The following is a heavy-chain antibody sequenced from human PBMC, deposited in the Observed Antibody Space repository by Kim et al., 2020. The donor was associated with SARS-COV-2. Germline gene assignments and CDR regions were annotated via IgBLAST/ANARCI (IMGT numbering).Heavy chain of an antibody. CDR2: INSDGSST. D-gene: IGHD6-6*01. CDR3: ASHRPGGKGMDV. V-gene: IGHV3-74*01. J-gene: IGHJ6*02. CDR1: GLTFSSYW. Sequence: GGSLRLSCAVSGLTFSSYWMHWVRRAPGKGLMWVSRINSDGSSTTYADSVKGPFTISRDNAKNTLFLQMNSLRVEDTAVYYCASHRPGGKGMDVWGQGNTVTVS.